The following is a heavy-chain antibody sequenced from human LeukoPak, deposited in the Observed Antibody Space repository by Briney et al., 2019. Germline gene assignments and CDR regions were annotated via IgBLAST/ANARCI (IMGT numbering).Heavy chain of an antibody. CDR2: ISAYNGKT. CDR1: GYTFTSYG. V-gene: IGHV1-18*01. J-gene: IGHJ4*02. CDR3: ASRRWYSSCWYDY. D-gene: IGHD6-19*01. Sequence: ASVKVSCKASGYTFTSYGISWVRQAPEQGLEWMGWISAYNGKTNYAQKFKGRVTITTDTSTSTAYMELTRLTSDAPDGYYWASRRWYSSCWYDYWGQGTVVTVSS.